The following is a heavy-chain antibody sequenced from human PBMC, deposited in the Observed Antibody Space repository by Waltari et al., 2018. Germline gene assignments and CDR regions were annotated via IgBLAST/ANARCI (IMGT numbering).Heavy chain of an antibody. CDR3: AKVPTPPPTYYYGSGSYSTDY. D-gene: IGHD3-10*01. J-gene: IGHJ4*02. Sequence: QVQLVESGGGVVQPGGSLRLSGAACGFTLSSYGMHGVRQARGKGREGVAFIRYDGSNKYYADSVKGRFTISRDNSKNTLYLQMNSLRAEDTAVYYCAKVPTPPPTYYYGSGSYSTDYWGQGTLVTVSS. CDR1: GFTLSSYG. CDR2: IRYDGSNK. V-gene: IGHV3-30*02.